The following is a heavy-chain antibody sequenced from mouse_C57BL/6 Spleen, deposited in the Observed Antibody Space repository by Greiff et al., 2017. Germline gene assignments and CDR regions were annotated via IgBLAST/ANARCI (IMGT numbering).Heavy chain of an antibody. Sequence: EVKLVESEGGLVQPGSSMKLSCTASGFTFSDYYMAWVRQVPEKGLEWVANINYDGSSTYYLDSLKSRFIISRDNAKNILYLQMSSLKSEDTATYYCARGGSYDGYYGGYYFDYWGQGTTLTVSS. D-gene: IGHD2-3*01. CDR3: ARGGSYDGYYGGYYFDY. CDR2: INYDGSST. V-gene: IGHV5-16*01. CDR1: GFTFSDYY. J-gene: IGHJ2*01.